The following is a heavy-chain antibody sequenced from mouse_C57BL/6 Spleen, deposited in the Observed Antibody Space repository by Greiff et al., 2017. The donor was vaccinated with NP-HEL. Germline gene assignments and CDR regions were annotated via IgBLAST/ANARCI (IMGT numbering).Heavy chain of an antibody. J-gene: IGHJ3*01. Sequence: VQLQQSGAELVRPGPSVKVSCKASGYAFTNYLIEWVKQRPGQGLEWIGVINPGSGGTNYNEKFKGKATLTADKSSSTAYMQLSSLTSEDSAVYFCARITTVVAPFAYWGQGTLVTVSA. CDR1: GYAFTNYL. CDR2: INPGSGGT. CDR3: ARITTVVAPFAY. V-gene: IGHV1-54*01. D-gene: IGHD1-1*01.